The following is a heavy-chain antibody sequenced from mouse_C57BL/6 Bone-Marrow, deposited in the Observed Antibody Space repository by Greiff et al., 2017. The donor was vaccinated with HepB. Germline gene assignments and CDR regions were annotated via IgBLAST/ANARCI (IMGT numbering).Heavy chain of an antibody. J-gene: IGHJ3*01. D-gene: IGHD4-1*01. CDR3: ARLTGTKAY. CDR1: GFTFSDYG. CDR2: ISNLAYSI. V-gene: IGHV5-15*04. Sequence: EVMLVESGGGLVQPGGSLKLSCAASGFTFSDYGMAWVRQAPRKGPEWVAFISNLAYSIYYADTVTGRFTISRENAKNTLYLEMSSLRSEDTAMYYCARLTGTKAYWGQGTLVTVSA.